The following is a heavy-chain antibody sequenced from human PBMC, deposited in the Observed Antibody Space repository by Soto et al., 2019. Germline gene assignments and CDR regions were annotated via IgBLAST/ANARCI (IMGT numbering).Heavy chain of an antibody. CDR3: ARDVDWFAP. Sequence: SETLSLTCAVSGDSIRNGYYWGWIRQPPGKGLEWIGSIFHSGITHYNPSLKRRVTISVHPSKNQFSLRLTSVTAADTAVYYCARDVDWFAPWGQGILVTVSS. J-gene: IGHJ5*02. V-gene: IGHV4-38-2*02. CDR1: GDSIRNGYY. CDR2: IFHSGIT.